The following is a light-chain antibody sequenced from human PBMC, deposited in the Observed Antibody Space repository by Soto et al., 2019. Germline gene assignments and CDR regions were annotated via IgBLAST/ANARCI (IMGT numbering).Light chain of an antibody. CDR3: SSFTSSITYV. J-gene: IGLJ1*01. CDR2: DVT. Sequence: QSALTQPASVSGSPGQSITISCTGTSSDVGGYNSVSWYRQDPGKAPKLIIYDVTYRPSGVSNRFSGSKSGNTASLTISGLQSEDEADYHCSSFTSSITYVFGPGTKLTVL. CDR1: SSDVGGYNS. V-gene: IGLV2-14*01.